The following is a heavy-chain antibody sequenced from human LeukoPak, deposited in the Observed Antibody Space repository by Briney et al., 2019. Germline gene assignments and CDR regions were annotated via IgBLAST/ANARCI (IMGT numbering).Heavy chain of an antibody. Sequence: SETLSLTCTVSGGSISSYYWSWIRQPPGKGLEWIGYIYYSGSTNYNPSLKSRVTISVDTSKNQFSLKLSSVTAADTAVYYCARAASGPLFDYWGRGTLATVSS. CDR2: IYYSGST. CDR1: GGSISSYY. D-gene: IGHD2-15*01. CDR3: ARAASGPLFDY. J-gene: IGHJ4*02. V-gene: IGHV4-59*01.